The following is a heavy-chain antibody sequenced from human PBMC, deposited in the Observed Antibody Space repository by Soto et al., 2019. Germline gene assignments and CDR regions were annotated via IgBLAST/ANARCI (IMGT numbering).Heavy chain of an antibody. Sequence: EVQLLESGGGLVQPGGSLRLSCTASGFTFSSHAMTWVRQAPGKGLEWVSGLSDSGGSIYYADSVKGRFTISRDNSINPLYLQMKTLRAEDTAVYYCAKVSSSWYAGFFDLWGQGTLVTVSS. J-gene: IGHJ4*02. D-gene: IGHD6-13*01. V-gene: IGHV3-23*01. CDR2: LSDSGGSI. CDR1: GFTFSSHA. CDR3: AKVSSSWYAGFFDL.